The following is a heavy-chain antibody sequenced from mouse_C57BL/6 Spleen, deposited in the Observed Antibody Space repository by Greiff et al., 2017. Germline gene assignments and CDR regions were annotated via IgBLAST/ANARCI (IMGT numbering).Heavy chain of an antibody. J-gene: IGHJ2*01. CDR2: IDPSDSET. Sequence: QVQLKQPGAELVRPGSSVKLSCKASGYTFTSYWMHWVKQRPIQGLEWIGNIDPSDSETHYNQKFKDKATLTVDKSSSTAYMQLSSLTSEDSAVYYCARRNYGSSGFDYWGQGTTLTVSS. V-gene: IGHV1-52*01. CDR3: ARRNYGSSGFDY. D-gene: IGHD1-1*01. CDR1: GYTFTSYW.